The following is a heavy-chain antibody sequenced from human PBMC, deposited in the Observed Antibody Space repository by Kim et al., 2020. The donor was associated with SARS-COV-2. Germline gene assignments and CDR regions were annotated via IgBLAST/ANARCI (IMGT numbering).Heavy chain of an antibody. V-gene: IGHV3-11*05. J-gene: IGHJ6*02. CDR3: ARGIVVPAAYYYYGMDV. D-gene: IGHD2-2*01. Sequence: VKGRFTISRDNAKNSLYLQMNSLRAEDTAVYYCARGIVVPAAYYYYGMDVWGQGTTVTVSS.